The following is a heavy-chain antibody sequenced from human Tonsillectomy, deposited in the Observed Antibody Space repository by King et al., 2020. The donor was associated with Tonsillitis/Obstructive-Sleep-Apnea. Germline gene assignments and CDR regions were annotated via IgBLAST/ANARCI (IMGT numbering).Heavy chain of an antibody. V-gene: IGHV3-7*01. Sequence: VQLVESGGGLVQPGGSLRLSCAASGFTFSSYWMSWVRQAPGKGLEWVANIKQDGSEKYYVDSVKGRFTISRDNAKNSLYLQMNSLRAEDTAVYYCARGGDVSSGGWFKGYYYYYMDVWGKGTTVTVSS. CDR1: GFTFSSYW. D-gene: IGHD6-19*01. CDR2: IKQDGSEK. J-gene: IGHJ6*03. CDR3: ARGGDVSSGGWFKGYYYYYMDV.